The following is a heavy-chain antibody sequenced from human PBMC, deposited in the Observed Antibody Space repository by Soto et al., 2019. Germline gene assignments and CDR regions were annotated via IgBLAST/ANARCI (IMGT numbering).Heavy chain of an antibody. CDR1: GDTFNFYT. D-gene: IGHD3-10*01. V-gene: IGHV1-69*02. CDR3: ATSFGSGSRAFDY. Sequence: QVQLVQSGAEVKKPGSSVKVSCKASGDTFNFYTINWVRQAPGLGLEWMGRFNPILSFSNSALKFQGRVTXTXDXXPSTAYMGLRSLRSEDTAIYYCATSFGSGSRAFDYWGQGALVTVSS. CDR2: FNPILSFS. J-gene: IGHJ4*02.